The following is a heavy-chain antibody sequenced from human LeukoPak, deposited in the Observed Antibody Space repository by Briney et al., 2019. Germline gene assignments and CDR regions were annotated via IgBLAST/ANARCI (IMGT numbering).Heavy chain of an antibody. V-gene: IGHV1-46*01. CDR2: INPSSGRT. J-gene: IGHJ4*02. Sequence: GSSVKVSCKASGYTFTGYYMHWVRQAPGQGLEWMGIINPSSGRTSYAQKFQGRVTMTRDTSTSTVNMELSSMRSEDTAVYYCARDQRYYDSSGHLDYWGQGTLVTVSS. CDR1: GYTFTGYY. CDR3: ARDQRYYDSSGHLDY. D-gene: IGHD3-22*01.